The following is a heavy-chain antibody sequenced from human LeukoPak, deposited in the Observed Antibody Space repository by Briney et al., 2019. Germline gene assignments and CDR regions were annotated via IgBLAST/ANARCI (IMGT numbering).Heavy chain of an antibody. CDR2: IIPIFGTA. J-gene: IGHJ4*02. Sequence: GSSVKVSCKTSGITFSSYAINWVRQAPGQGLEWMGGIIPIFGTANYGQKFRGRVTITADESTSTVNMEMSSLRSEDTAVYYCVTFNYWGQGTLVTVSS. CDR1: GITFSSYA. CDR3: VTFNY. V-gene: IGHV1-69*01.